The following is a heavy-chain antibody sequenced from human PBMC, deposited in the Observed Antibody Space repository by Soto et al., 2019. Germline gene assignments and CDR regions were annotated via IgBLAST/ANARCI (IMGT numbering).Heavy chain of an antibody. CDR1: GFSLSTSGVG. CDR2: IYWDDDK. J-gene: IGHJ4*02. Sequence: QITLKESGSTLVKPTQTLTLTCTFSGFSLSTSGVGVGWIRQPPGKALEWLALIYWDDDKRYSPSLKSRLTITEDTSKNQVVLTMTNMDPVDTATYYCAHRQRTVYFDYWGLGTLVTVSS. D-gene: IGHD4-17*01. CDR3: AHRQRTVYFDY. V-gene: IGHV2-5*02.